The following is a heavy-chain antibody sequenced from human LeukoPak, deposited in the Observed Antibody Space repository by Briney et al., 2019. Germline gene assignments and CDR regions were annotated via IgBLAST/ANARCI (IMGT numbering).Heavy chain of an antibody. J-gene: IGHJ4*02. CDR1: GFTFSSYA. CDR3: AKDRDYYLVGFFDY. V-gene: IGHV3-23*01. Sequence: GGSLRLSCAASGFTFSSYAMSWVRQAPGKGLEWVSAISGSGVTTYYADSVKGRFTISRDNSKNTLYLQMNSLRAEDTALYYCAKDRDYYLVGFFDYWGQGTLVTVSS. CDR2: ISGSGVTT. D-gene: IGHD3-10*01.